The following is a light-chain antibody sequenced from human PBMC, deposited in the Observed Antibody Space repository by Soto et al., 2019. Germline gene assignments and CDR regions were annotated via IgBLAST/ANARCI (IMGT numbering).Light chain of an antibody. CDR2: DAA. CDR3: QHRSNWPRP. Sequence: EIVLTQSPATLSSSPGERATLSCRASQSVSSYLAWYQQQPGQAPRLLIYDAADRATGLPARFSGSGSGTDFTLTISSLEPEDFAVYYYQHRSNWPRPFGQGTKVEIK. J-gene: IGKJ1*01. CDR1: QSVSSY. V-gene: IGKV3-11*01.